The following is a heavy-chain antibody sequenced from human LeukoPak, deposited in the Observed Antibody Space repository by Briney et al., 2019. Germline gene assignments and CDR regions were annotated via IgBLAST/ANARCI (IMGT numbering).Heavy chain of an antibody. CDR3: ARQPTMYDFWSGYWD. Sequence: GESLKICCKGSGYSFTSYWIGWVRQMPGKGLEWMGIIYPGDSDTRYSPFFQGQVTISADKSISTAYLQWSSLKASDTAMYYCARQPTMYDFWSGYWDWGQGTLVTVSS. D-gene: IGHD3-3*01. CDR1: GYSFTSYW. J-gene: IGHJ4*02. V-gene: IGHV5-51*01. CDR2: IYPGDSDT.